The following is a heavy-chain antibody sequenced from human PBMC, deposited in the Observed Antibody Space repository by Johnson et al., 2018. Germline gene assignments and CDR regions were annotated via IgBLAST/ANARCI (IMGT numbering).Heavy chain of an antibody. V-gene: IGHV3-21*01. Sequence: VQLVQSGGGLVKPGGSLRLSCAASGFTFSTYSMNWVRPAPGKGLEWVSSISTRSDYIYYAYSVKGRLTISRDNANNSLYLQMNSLRDDDTAVYYCAGVRRTDPRSGFDVCGRGTMVTVSS. CDR2: ISTRSDYI. CDR1: GFTFSTYS. D-gene: IGHD3-3*01. J-gene: IGHJ3*01. CDR3: AGVRRTDPRSGFDV.